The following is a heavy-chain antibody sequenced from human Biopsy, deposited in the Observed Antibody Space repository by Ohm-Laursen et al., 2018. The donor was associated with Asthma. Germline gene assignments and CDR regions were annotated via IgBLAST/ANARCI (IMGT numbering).Heavy chain of an antibody. D-gene: IGHD6-19*01. V-gene: IGHV1-69*13. CDR1: GGTFSNFA. CDR2: NMTVLGTT. J-gene: IGHJ6*02. Sequence: EAPVKASRKAPGGTFSNFAISWGRQAPGQGLEWLGGNMTVLGTTNYAQKSQGRVTITAGESTSTAYMEVTSLRSEDTAIYYCARCQVGYSSGWSLLLKKIYYSGMDVWGQGTAVTVSS. CDR3: ARCQVGYSSGWSLLLKKIYYSGMDV.